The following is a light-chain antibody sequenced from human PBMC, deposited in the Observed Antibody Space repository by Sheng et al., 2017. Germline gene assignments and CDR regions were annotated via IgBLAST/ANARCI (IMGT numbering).Light chain of an antibody. V-gene: IGKV1-12*01. CDR1: QGISTW. CDR3: LQDYKSPYT. CDR2: ATS. J-gene: IGKJ2*01. Sequence: DIEMTQSPSSVSASVGDRVTITCRASQGISTWLAWYQQKPGKAPKLLIYATSTLQTGVPSRFSGSGSATDFTLTISSLQPEDFGTYYCLQDYKSPYTFGQGTKLEIK.